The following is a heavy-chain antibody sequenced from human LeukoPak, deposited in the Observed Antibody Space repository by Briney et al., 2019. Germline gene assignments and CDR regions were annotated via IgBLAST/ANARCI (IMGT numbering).Heavy chain of an antibody. CDR3: AKGWTAVGS. Sequence: GGSLRLSCAASGFTFSSYAMSWVRQAPGKGLEWVSAISGGGGSTYYADSVKGRFTISRDNSKNTLYMEMNNLRGADTAVYYCAKGWTAVGSWGQGTRVTVSS. CDR2: ISGGGGST. CDR1: GFTFSSYA. V-gene: IGHV3-23*01. D-gene: IGHD1-26*01. J-gene: IGHJ5*02.